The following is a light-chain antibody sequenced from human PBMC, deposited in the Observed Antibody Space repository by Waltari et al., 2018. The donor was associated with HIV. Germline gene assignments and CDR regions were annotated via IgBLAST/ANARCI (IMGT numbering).Light chain of an antibody. CDR1: SSKVGRNL. J-gene: IGLJ3*02. V-gene: IGLV1-44*01. CDR3: AAWDDSLNAWV. Sequence: QSVLAQPPSASGTPGQRVTISCSGSSSKVGRNLVNWYQQVPGTAPKLLIYSNNQRPSGVPDRFSGSNSGTSASLAISGLQSEDEADYYCAAWDDSLNAWVFGGGTKLTVL. CDR2: SNN.